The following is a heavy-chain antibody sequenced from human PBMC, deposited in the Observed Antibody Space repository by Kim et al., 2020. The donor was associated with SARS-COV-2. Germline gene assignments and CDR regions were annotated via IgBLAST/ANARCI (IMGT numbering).Heavy chain of an antibody. Sequence: GGSLRLSCAASGFTFKTNAMSWVRQAPGKGLEWVSTISSGGNGRYYAASVEGRFTISRDNSKDTLYLQMNSLRAEDAAIYYCVLCKLASGSFDSWGPGTLVTVSS. V-gene: IGHV3-23*01. CDR1: GFTFKTNA. J-gene: IGHJ4*02. CDR3: VLCKLASGSFDS. CDR2: ISSGGNGR. D-gene: IGHD2-2*01.